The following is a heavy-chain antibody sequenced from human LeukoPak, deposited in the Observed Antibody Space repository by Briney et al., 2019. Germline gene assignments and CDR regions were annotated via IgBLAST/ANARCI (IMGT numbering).Heavy chain of an antibody. CDR3: ARRAGAYSHPYDY. V-gene: IGHV3-53*01. D-gene: IGHD4/OR15-4a*01. CDR2: IYSDNT. CDR1: GVTVGSNS. Sequence: PGGSLRLSCSVSGVTVGSNSMSWVRQAPGKGLEWVSFIYSDNTHYSDSVKGRFTISRDNSKNTLYLQMNILRAEDTAVYYCARRAGAYSHPYDYWGQGTLVTVSS. J-gene: IGHJ4*02.